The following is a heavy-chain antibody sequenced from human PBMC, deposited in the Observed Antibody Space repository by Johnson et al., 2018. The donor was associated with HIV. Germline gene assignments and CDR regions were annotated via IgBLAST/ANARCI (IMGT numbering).Heavy chain of an antibody. CDR1: GFTFSNYA. V-gene: IGHV3-64*01. J-gene: IGHJ3*02. Sequence: VQLVESGGGVVRPGGSLILSCAASGFTFSNYAMHWVRQAPGKGLEYVSAITSNGGSTYYANSVKGRFIISRDNSKNTLYLQMGRLRVEDMAVYYCARALRYSGSLWAFDIWGQGTMVTVSS. D-gene: IGHD1-26*01. CDR3: ARALRYSGSLWAFDI. CDR2: ITSNGGST.